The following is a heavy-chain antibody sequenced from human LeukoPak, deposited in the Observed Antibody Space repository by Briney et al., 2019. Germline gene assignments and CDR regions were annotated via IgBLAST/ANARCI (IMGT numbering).Heavy chain of an antibody. D-gene: IGHD6-13*01. CDR1: GFTFSSYW. Sequence: PGRSLRLSCAASGFTFSSYWMSWVRQAPGKGLEWVANIKQDGSEKYYVDSVKGRFTISRDNAKNSLYLQMNSLRAEDTAVYYCARTTPPGISAAQHFDYWGQGTLVTVSS. V-gene: IGHV3-7*05. J-gene: IGHJ4*02. CDR2: IKQDGSEK. CDR3: ARTTPPGISAAQHFDY.